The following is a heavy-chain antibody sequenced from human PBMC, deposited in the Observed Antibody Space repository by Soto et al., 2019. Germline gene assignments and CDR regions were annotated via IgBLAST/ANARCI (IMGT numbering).Heavy chain of an antibody. CDR1: GGSISSGGYY. V-gene: IGHV4-31*03. Sequence: TSETLSLTCTVSGGSISSGGYYWSWIRQHPGKGLEWIGYIYSSGSTYYNPSLKSRVSISVDTSNNQFSLKLTSVTAADTAVYFCAREDAARIERWFDAWGQGILVTVSS. CDR2: IYSSGST. CDR3: AREDAARIERWFDA. J-gene: IGHJ5*02. D-gene: IGHD6-6*01.